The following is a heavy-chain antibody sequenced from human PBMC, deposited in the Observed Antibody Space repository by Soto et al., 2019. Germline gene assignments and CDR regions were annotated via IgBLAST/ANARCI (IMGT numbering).Heavy chain of an antibody. CDR3: ARADKWGGYSYGSYYFDY. CDR2: IYYSGST. D-gene: IGHD5-18*01. CDR1: GGSISSGDYY. J-gene: IGHJ4*02. V-gene: IGHV4-30-4*01. Sequence: QVQLQESGPGLVKPSQTLSLTCTVSGGSISSGDYYWSWIRQPPGKGLEWIGYIYYSGSTYYNPSLKSRVTISVDTSKNQFSRKLSSVTAADTAVYYCARADKWGGYSYGSYYFDYWGQGTLDTVSS.